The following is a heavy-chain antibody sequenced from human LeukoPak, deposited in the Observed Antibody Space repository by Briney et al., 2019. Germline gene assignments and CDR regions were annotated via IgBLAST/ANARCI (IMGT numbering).Heavy chain of an antibody. J-gene: IGHJ4*02. V-gene: IGHV3-30*03. CDR2: ISYDASNK. Sequence: PGRSLRLSCAASGFTFSSYDVHWVRQAPGKGLEWVAVISYDASNKYYADSVKGRFTISRDNSKNTLYLQMNSLRAEDTAVYYCARERNFYYFDYWGQGALVTVSS. CDR3: ARERNFYYFDY. CDR1: GFTFSSYD. D-gene: IGHD3-3*01.